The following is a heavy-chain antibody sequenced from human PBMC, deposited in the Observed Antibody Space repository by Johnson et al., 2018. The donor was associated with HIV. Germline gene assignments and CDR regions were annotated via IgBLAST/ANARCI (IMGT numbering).Heavy chain of an antibody. CDR1: GFTFSSYD. D-gene: IGHD5-24*01. Sequence: QVRLVESGGGVVQPGRSLRLSCAASGFTFSSYDMHWVRQAPGKGLEWVAAISFAGIKKNYADSVKGRFTISRDSSRNTLYLQIDTLKVEDTALYYCTRSKLQFLAPDAFDLWGQGTMVTVSS. CDR3: TRSKLQFLAPDAFDL. J-gene: IGHJ3*01. CDR2: ISFAGIKK. V-gene: IGHV3-33*05.